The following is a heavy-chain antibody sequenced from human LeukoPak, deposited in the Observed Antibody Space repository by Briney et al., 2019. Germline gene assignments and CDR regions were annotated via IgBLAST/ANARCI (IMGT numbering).Heavy chain of an antibody. CDR2: ISYDGSDE. CDR1: GFISNMYA. CDR3: ARGWELDFDY. V-gene: IGHV3-30*04. J-gene: IGHJ4*02. D-gene: IGHD1-1*01. Sequence: GGSLRLSCGASGFISNMYAIHWVRQAPGKGLEWVAVISYDGSDEKYADFVKGRFTISRDSSKNTLSLQMNSLRVEDTAVYYCARGWELDFDYWGQGTLVTVSS.